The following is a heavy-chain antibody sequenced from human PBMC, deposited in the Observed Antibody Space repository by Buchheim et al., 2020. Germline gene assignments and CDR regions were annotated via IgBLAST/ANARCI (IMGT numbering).Heavy chain of an antibody. J-gene: IGHJ6*02. CDR1: RGTFDTYT. Sequence: QVHLVQSGAEVKKPGSSVKVSCKAPRGTFDTYTISWVRQAPGQGLEWMGGISPVFDTVDYAQSFQDRVTFTADKSTTTAYMELGSLRSEDTALYYCARALWPGDRGGKFYGMELWGQGTT. CDR2: ISPVFDTV. V-gene: IGHV1-69*06. D-gene: IGHD3-10*01. CDR3: ARALWPGDRGGKFYGMEL.